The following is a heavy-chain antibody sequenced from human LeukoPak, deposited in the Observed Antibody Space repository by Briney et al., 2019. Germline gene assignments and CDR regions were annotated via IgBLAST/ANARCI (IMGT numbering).Heavy chain of an antibody. CDR3: ARSLISRYYDGSGYYYGAFDI. J-gene: IGHJ3*02. CDR2: INTNTGNP. CDR1: GYTFTSYA. V-gene: IGHV7-4-1*02. Sequence: ASVKVSCKASGYTFTSYAMNWVRQAPGQGLEWMGWINTNTGNPTYAQGFTGRFVFSLDTSVSTAYLQISSLKAEDTAVYYCARSLISRYYDGSGYYYGAFDIWGQGTMVTVSS. D-gene: IGHD3-22*01.